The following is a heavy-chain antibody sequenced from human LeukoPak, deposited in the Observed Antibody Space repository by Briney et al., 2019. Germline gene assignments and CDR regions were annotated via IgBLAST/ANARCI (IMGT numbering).Heavy chain of an antibody. V-gene: IGHV4-39*07. J-gene: IGHJ3*01. CDR1: GDSISTSSYY. Sequence: SETLSLTCSVSGDSISTSSYYWGWIRQPPGKGLEWVGEINQSGSTNYNPSLKSRVTISVDTSKNQFSLKLRSVTAADTAVYYCARISSSNWYNERGAFDVWGQGTMVTASS. CDR3: ARISSSNWYNERGAFDV. CDR2: INQSGST. D-gene: IGHD6-13*01.